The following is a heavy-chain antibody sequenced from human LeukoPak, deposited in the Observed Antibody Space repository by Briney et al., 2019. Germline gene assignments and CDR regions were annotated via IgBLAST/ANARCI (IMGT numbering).Heavy chain of an antibody. Sequence: GGSLRLSCAASGFTFDDYAMHWVRQAPGKGLEWVSGISWNSGSIGYADSVKGRFTISRDNAKNSLYLQMNSLRAEDTALYYCAEGGYYDSSGYYSFAYCGQGTLVTLSS. D-gene: IGHD3-22*01. CDR3: AEGGYYDSSGYYSFAY. V-gene: IGHV3-9*01. CDR2: ISWNSGSI. J-gene: IGHJ4*02. CDR1: GFTFDDYA.